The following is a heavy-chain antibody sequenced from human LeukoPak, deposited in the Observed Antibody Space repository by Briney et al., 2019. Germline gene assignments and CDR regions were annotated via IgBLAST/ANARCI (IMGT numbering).Heavy chain of an antibody. V-gene: IGHV1-2*02. CDR1: GYTFTGYY. CDR3: AKDDRGSYFDPSGYSDFDY. CDR2: INPKSGVT. D-gene: IGHD3-22*01. J-gene: IGHJ4*02. Sequence: ASVKVSCKASGYTFTGYYMHWVRQAPGQGLEWMGWINPKSGVTNYAQKFQGRVTLTRDTSITTAYMELSRLRSDDTAVYYCAKDDRGSYFDPSGYSDFDYWAQGTLVTVSS.